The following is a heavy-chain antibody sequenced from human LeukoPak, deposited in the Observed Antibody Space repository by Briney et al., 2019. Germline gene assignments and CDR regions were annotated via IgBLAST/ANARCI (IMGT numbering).Heavy chain of an antibody. CDR3: ARDIPITR. CDR2: INPDSGAT. Sequence: ASVKVSCKASGYTFTGYYMHWVRQAPGQGLEWMGWINPDSGATNYRQKFQGRVTLTRDTSISTAYMELRRLRSDDTGVYYCARDIPITRWGQGTMVTVSS. CDR1: GYTFTGYY. J-gene: IGHJ4*02. V-gene: IGHV1-2*02. D-gene: IGHD3-10*01.